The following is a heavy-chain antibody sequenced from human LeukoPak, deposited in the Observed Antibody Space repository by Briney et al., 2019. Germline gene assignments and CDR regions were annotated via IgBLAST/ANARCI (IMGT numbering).Heavy chain of an antibody. V-gene: IGHV4-61*02. CDR2: IYTSGST. CDR1: GGSVSSSSYY. D-gene: IGHD3-10*01. Sequence: PSETLSLTCTVSGGSVSSSSYYWSWIRQPAGKGLEWIGRIYTSGSTNYNPSLKSRVTISVDTSKNQFSLKLSSVTAADTAVYYCASCHNFGYYYYMDVWGKGTTVTLSS. CDR3: ASCHNFGYYYYMDV. J-gene: IGHJ6*03.